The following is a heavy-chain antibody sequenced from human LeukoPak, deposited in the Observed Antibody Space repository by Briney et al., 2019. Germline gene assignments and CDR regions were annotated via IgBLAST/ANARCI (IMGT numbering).Heavy chain of an antibody. D-gene: IGHD3-3*01. CDR3: AAGQYYDFWSGYPPNYFDY. J-gene: IGHJ4*02. CDR2: IVVGSGNT. V-gene: IGHV1-58*01. Sequence: SVKVSCKTSGFTFSSSAVQWVRQARGQRLEWIGWIVVGSGNTNYAQKFQDRVIITRDTSTSTAYMELSSLRSEDSAVYYCAAGQYYDFWSGYPPNYFDYWGQGTLVTVSS. CDR1: GFTFSSSA.